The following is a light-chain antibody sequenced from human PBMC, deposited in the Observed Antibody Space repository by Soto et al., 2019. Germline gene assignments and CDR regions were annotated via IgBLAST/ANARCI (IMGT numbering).Light chain of an antibody. CDR2: HNN. CDR3: QSRDSSLSSSWV. V-gene: IGLV1-40*01. J-gene: IGLJ3*02. Sequence: QRVLTQPPSVSGAPGQRVTISCTGSSSNIGADFDVHWYQHLPGTAPKLLISHNNNRPSGVPDRFSGSKSGTSASLAITGLQADDEAVYYCQSRDSSLSSSWVFGGGTKVTVL. CDR1: SSNIGADFD.